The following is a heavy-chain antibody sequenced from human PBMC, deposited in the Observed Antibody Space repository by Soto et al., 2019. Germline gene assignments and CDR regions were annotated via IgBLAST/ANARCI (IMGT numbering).Heavy chain of an antibody. CDR2: INHSGST. D-gene: IGHD6-19*01. V-gene: IGHV4-34*01. Sequence: PSETLSLTCAVSGGSFSDYYWTWIRQPPGKGLEWIGEINHSGSTNYNPSLKSRVTISVDTSKNQFSLKLSSVTAADTAVYYCARLGIAVAGTQGGYYMDVWGKGTTVTVSS. J-gene: IGHJ6*03. CDR3: ARLGIAVAGTQGGYYMDV. CDR1: GGSFSDYY.